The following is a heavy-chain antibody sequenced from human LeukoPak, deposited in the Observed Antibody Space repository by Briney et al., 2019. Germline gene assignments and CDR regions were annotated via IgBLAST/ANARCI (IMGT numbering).Heavy chain of an antibody. D-gene: IGHD3-10*01. J-gene: IGHJ4*02. V-gene: IGHV1-18*01. CDR2: ISAYNGST. CDR1: GYTFTSYV. CDR3: ARDESNYYGGSRLPQNDY. Sequence: GASVKVSCKASGYTFTSYVISWGRQTPGQGLECRGWISAYNGSTNYAQKLQGRVTITPNTTTSTAYMELRSLRSDDTAVYYCARDESNYYGGSRLPQNDYWGQGTLVTVSS.